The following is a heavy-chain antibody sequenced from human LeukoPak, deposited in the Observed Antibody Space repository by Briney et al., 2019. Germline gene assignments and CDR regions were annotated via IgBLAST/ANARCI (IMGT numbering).Heavy chain of an antibody. V-gene: IGHV4-4*02. CDR3: ARNTRGTAMVLGY. CDR2: VYHTGST. CDR1: GGSISSSNW. Sequence: SETLSLTCAVSGGSISSSNWWSWVRQPPGKGLEWIGEVYHTGSTNYNPSLKSRVTISVDKSKNQFSLKLSPVTAADTAVYYCARNTRGTAMVLGYWGQGTLVTVSS. D-gene: IGHD5-18*01. J-gene: IGHJ4*02.